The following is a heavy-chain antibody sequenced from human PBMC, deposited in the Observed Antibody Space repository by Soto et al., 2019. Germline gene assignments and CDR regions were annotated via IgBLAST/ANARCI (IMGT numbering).Heavy chain of an antibody. V-gene: IGHV1-18*01. J-gene: IGHJ4*02. CDR3: ARTSSTANFEG. CDR2: IRAFSGRK. Sequence: QVQLVQSGAEVKKPGASVKVSCKTSGFNFFNYGYTWVRQAPGQGLEWVGCIRAFSGRKDYAPKFQGRVTLTADTSTSTAYMELGSLMSDGTAFYYCARTSSTANFEGWGQGTLVTVSS. CDR1: GFNFFNYG. D-gene: IGHD1-26*01.